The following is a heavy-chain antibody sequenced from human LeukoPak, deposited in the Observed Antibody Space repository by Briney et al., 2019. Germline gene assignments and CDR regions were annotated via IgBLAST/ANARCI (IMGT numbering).Heavy chain of an antibody. D-gene: IGHD6-19*01. CDR2: INPNSGGT. V-gene: IGHV1-2*06. J-gene: IGHJ5*02. Sequence: ASVTVSFKASGGTFSSYAISWVRQAPGQGLEWMGRINPNSGGTNYAQKFQGRVTMTRDTSISTAYMELSRLTSDDTAVYYCARDTEWLEKYNWFDPWGQGTLVTVSS. CDR3: ARDTEWLEKYNWFDP. CDR1: GGTFSSYA.